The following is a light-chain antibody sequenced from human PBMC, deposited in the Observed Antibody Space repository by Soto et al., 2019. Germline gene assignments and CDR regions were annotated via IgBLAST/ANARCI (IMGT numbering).Light chain of an antibody. CDR3: QQNNNWPT. V-gene: IGKV3-20*01. CDR1: HSVSGYY. CDR2: GAT. J-gene: IGKJ1*01. Sequence: EIVLTQSPGTLSLSPGERGTLSCRASHSVSGYYLACYQQKARQAPMLLIDGATSTATSLPDMFSGSGSGTVFPPTISSVQSEDVAFYYCQQNNNWPTFGQGTKVDIK.